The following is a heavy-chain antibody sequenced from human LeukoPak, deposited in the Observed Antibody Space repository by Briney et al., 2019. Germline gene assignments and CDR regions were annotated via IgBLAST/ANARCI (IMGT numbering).Heavy chain of an antibody. V-gene: IGHV3-23*01. CDR2: IGTTINGT. Sequence: PGGSLRLSCVASGFTFRRYAMTWVRQTPGKGLEWVATIGTTINGTYYADSVRGRFTVTRDNSRDSLHLYMNNLSADDTALYYCARLTVDLPAGWFDPWGQGTLVIVSS. CDR3: ARLTVDLPAGWFDP. D-gene: IGHD1-20*01. CDR1: GFTFRRYA. J-gene: IGHJ5*02.